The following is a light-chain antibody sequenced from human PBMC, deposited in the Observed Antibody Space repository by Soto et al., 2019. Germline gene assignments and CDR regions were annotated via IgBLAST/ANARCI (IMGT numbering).Light chain of an antibody. J-gene: IGKJ1*01. Sequence: DIQMTQSPSTLSASVGDRVTITCRASQSISSWLAWYQQKPGKAPKLLIYDASSLDSGVPSRFSGSGSGTEFTLTISSLQPDDFAAYYCQQYNSYSWTFGQGTNVEIK. V-gene: IGKV1-5*01. CDR3: QQYNSYSWT. CDR2: DAS. CDR1: QSISSW.